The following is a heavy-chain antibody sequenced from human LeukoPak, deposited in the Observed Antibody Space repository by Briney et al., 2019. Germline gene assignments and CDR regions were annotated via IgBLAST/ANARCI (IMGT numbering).Heavy chain of an antibody. CDR3: ARVLVGSTTVTTFDY. V-gene: IGHV4-4*07. Sequence: PSETLSLTCTVSGGSISNYYWSWIRQPAGKGLEWIGRIYYSGSTNYNPSLKSRVTISVDTSKNQFSLKLSSVTAADTAVYYCARVLVGSTTVTTFDYWGQGTLVTVSS. CDR1: GGSISNYY. J-gene: IGHJ4*02. D-gene: IGHD4-17*01. CDR2: IYYSGST.